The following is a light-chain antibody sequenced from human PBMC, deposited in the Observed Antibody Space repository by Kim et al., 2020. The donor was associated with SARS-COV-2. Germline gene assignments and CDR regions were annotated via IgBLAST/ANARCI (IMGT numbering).Light chain of an antibody. CDR3: QQYVTVPIT. CDR2: DAS. Sequence: SWSPGERATLSCRASQSVGNSVAWYQQKPGQAPRLVICDASSRATGISDRFSGSGSGADFTLTISRLEPEDFGVYYCQQYVTVPITFGGGTKLEI. J-gene: IGKJ4*01. V-gene: IGKV3-20*01. CDR1: QSVGNSV.